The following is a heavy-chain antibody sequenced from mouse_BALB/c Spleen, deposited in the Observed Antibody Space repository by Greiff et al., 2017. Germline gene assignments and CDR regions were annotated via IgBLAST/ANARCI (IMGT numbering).Heavy chain of an antibody. Sequence: EVKVVESGGGLVQPGGSRKFSCAASGFTFSSFGMHWVRQAPEKGLEWVAYISSGSSTIYYADTVKGRFTISRDNPKNTLFLQMTSLRSEDTAMYYCARGTMITYYDAMDYWGQGTSVTVSS. CDR3: ARGTMITYYDAMDY. CDR2: ISSGSSTI. CDR1: GFTFSSFG. V-gene: IGHV5-17*02. J-gene: IGHJ4*01. D-gene: IGHD2-4*01.